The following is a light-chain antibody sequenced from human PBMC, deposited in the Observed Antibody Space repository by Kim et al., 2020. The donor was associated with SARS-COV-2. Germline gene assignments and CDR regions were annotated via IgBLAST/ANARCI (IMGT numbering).Light chain of an antibody. CDR3: QQRSNWPLT. V-gene: IGKV3-11*01. Sequence: EIVLTQSPATLSLSPGERATLSCRASETVSSSLAWYQQKPGQAPRLLIYDASTRATGLPARFSGSGSGTDFTLTISSLEPEDFAVYYCQQRSNWPLTFGGGTKVDIK. CDR1: ETVSSS. J-gene: IGKJ4*01. CDR2: DAS.